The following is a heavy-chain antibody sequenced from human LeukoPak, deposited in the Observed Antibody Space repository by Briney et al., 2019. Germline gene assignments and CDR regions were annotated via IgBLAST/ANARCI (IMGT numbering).Heavy chain of an antibody. Sequence: GASVKVSCKASGYTFTSYGISWVRQAPGQGLEWMGWISAYNGNTNYAQKLQGRVTMTTDTSTSTAYMELRSLRSDDTAVYYCARQLVVVPGRSSYYFDYWGQGTLVTVSS. J-gene: IGHJ4*02. D-gene: IGHD2-2*01. CDR3: ARQLVVVPGRSSYYFDY. CDR1: GYTFTSYG. CDR2: ISAYNGNT. V-gene: IGHV1-18*01.